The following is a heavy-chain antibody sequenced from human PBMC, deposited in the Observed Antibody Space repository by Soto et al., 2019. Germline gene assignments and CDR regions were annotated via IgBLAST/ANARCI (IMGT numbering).Heavy chain of an antibody. Sequence: QVQLQESGPGLVKPSQTLSLTCTVSGGSISSGGYYWSWIRQHPGQGLEWIGYIYYSGSTYYNPSLKRRVTISVDTSKNQFSLKLSSVTAADTAVYYCARVGNTDWGSSGYYYGMDVWGQGTTVTVSS. V-gene: IGHV4-31*03. CDR1: GGSISSGGYY. CDR3: ARVGNTDWGSSGYYYGMDV. D-gene: IGHD7-27*01. J-gene: IGHJ6*02. CDR2: IYYSGST.